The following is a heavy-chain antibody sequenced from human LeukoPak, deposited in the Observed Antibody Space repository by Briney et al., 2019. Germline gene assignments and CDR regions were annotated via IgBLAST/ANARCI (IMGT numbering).Heavy chain of an antibody. V-gene: IGHV3-30*04. D-gene: IGHD6-6*01. Sequence: QAGGSLRLSCAASGFTFSSYVMHWVRQAPGKGLEWVAIISYDGSNEYYADSVKGRFTISRDNSKNTLYLQMNSLRAADTAVYYCARVGQLTSPWGQGTLVTVSS. J-gene: IGHJ5*02. CDR3: ARVGQLTSP. CDR1: GFTFSSYV. CDR2: ISYDGSNE.